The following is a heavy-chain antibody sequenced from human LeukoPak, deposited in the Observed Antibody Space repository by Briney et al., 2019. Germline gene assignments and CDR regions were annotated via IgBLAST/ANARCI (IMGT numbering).Heavy chain of an antibody. CDR3: AKDSGPGDAFDI. CDR2: ISYDGSNK. Sequence: PGGSLRLSCAASGFTFSSYGMHWVRQAPGKGLEWVAVISYDGSNKYFADSVKGRFTISRDNSKNTLYLQMNSLRAEDTAVYYCAKDSGPGDAFDIWGQGTMVTVSS. J-gene: IGHJ3*02. CDR1: GFTFSSYG. V-gene: IGHV3-30*18. D-gene: IGHD3-10*01.